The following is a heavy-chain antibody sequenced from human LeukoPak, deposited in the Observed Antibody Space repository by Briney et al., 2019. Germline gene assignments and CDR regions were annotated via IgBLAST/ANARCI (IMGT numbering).Heavy chain of an antibody. V-gene: IGHV4-4*07. Sequence: PSETLSLTCTVSGGSISSYQWTWIRQPAGKGLEWIGRIYISGSTNYNPSLKSRVTMSVDTSKNQFSLKLSSVTAADTAVYYCARGYYSSGTYYRGYDYWGQGTLVTVSS. D-gene: IGHD3-10*01. CDR2: IYISGST. J-gene: IGHJ4*02. CDR1: GGSISSYQ. CDR3: ARGYYSSGTYYRGYDY.